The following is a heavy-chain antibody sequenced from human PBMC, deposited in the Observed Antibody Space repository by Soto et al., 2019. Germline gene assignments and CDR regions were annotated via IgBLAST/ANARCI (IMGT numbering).Heavy chain of an antibody. CDR1: GYTFTSYG. V-gene: IGHV1-18*01. D-gene: IGHD3-10*01. Sequence: ASVKVSCKASGYTFTSYGIGRVGQAPGQGLEWMGWISAYNGNTNYAQNLQGRVTMTTDTSTSTAYMELRSLRSDDTAVYYCARDGPMDRAFDIWGQGTMVTVSS. CDR2: ISAYNGNT. J-gene: IGHJ3*02. CDR3: ARDGPMDRAFDI.